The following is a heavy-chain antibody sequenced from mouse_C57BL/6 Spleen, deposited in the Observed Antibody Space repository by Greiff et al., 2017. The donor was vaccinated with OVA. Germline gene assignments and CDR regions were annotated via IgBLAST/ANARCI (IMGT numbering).Heavy chain of an antibody. Sequence: EVKLVESGGGLVKPGGSVKLSCAASGFTFSDYGMHWVRQAPEKGLEWVAYISSGSSTIYYADTVKGRFTIPRDTAKNTLFLQMTSLRSEDTAMYYCARDYMDYWGQGTSVTVSS. CDR3: ARDYMDY. CDR2: ISSGSSTI. J-gene: IGHJ4*01. D-gene: IGHD2-13*01. CDR1: GFTFSDYG. V-gene: IGHV5-17*01.